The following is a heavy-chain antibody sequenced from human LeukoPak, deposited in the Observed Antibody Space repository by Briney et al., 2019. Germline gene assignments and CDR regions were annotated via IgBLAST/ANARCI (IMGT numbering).Heavy chain of an antibody. CDR2: IYPGDSDT. D-gene: IGHD3-3*01. CDR1: GYSLTSYW. J-gene: IGHJ4*02. V-gene: IGHV5-51*01. Sequence: GESLKISCKGSGYSLTSYWIGWVRQMPGKGLEWMGIIYPGDSDTRYSPSFQGQVTISADKSISTAYLQWSSLKASDTAMYYCARRAYYDFWSGHLDYWGQGTLVTVSS. CDR3: ARRAYYDFWSGHLDY.